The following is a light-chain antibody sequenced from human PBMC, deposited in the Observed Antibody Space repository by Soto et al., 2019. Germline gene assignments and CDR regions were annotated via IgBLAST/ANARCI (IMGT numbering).Light chain of an antibody. V-gene: IGKV3-20*01. CDR1: QSVSSSY. J-gene: IGKJ1*01. CDR2: GAS. Sequence: ESLFTQSPGTLSFSPGERATLSCRASQSVSSSYLAWYQQKPGQAPRLLIYGASSRATGIPDRFSGTGSGTDFTLTISRLEPEDFAVYYCQQYDSSPKTFGQGTKVDIK. CDR3: QQYDSSPKT.